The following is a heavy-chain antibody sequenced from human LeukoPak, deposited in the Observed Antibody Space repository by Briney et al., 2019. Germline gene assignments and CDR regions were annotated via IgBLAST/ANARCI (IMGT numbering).Heavy chain of an antibody. V-gene: IGHV3-23*01. J-gene: IGHJ4*02. D-gene: IGHD7-27*01. CDR2: ISDDGTNT. Sequence: GGSLRLSCAASGFIFRDYAMSWVRQAPGKGPEWVCAISDDGTNTPYAASVKGRFTVSRDNSRNLLYLQMNNLRAEDTAIYFCVKTTHPLGAFDYWGQGTLVTVSS. CDR1: GFIFRDYA. CDR3: VKTTHPLGAFDY.